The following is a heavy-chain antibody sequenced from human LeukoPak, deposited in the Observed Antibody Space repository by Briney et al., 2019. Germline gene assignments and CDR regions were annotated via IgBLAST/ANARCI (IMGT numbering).Heavy chain of an antibody. Sequence: GGSLRLSCAASGFTFRNYGMHWVRQAPGQGLEWVAVIWYDGSNKYYADSVKGRFTISRDNSKNTLYLQMNSLRAEDTAVYYCAKEEGGSHYYFDYWGQGTLVTVSS. CDR2: IWYDGSNK. V-gene: IGHV3-33*06. CDR3: AKEEGGSHYYFDY. J-gene: IGHJ4*02. D-gene: IGHD1-26*01. CDR1: GFTFRNYG.